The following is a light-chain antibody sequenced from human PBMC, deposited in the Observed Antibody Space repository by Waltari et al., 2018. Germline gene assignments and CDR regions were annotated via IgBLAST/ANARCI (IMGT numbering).Light chain of an antibody. J-gene: IGLJ2*01. CDR3: CSFVDKYTFI. Sequence: QSALTQPRSVSGSPGQSVTISCTGTSSDVGGYNSVSWYQQHPGKVPELMIYDVNKRPSGVPGRFSGSKSGNTASLTISGLQAEDEADYYCCSFVDKYTFIFGGGTKLTVL. CDR2: DVN. CDR1: SSDVGGYNS. V-gene: IGLV2-11*01.